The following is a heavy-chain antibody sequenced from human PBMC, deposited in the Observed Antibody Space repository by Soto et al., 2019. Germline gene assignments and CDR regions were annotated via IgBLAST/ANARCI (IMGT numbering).Heavy chain of an antibody. J-gene: IGHJ4*02. CDR3: ARHEWGRDGSILGY. Sequence: QLQLQESGPGLVKPSETLSLTCTVSGGSISSSSYYWGWIRQPPGKGLEWIGTIYYSGSTYYNPSLKSRVTISVDTSKNQFSLKLNSVTAADTAVYYCARHEWGRDGSILGYWGQGTLVTVSS. D-gene: IGHD3-3*02. CDR2: IYYSGST. V-gene: IGHV4-39*01. CDR1: GGSISSSSYY.